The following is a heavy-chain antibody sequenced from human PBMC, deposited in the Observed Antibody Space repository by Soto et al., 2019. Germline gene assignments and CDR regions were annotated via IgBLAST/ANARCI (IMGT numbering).Heavy chain of an antibody. J-gene: IGHJ4*02. D-gene: IGHD3-10*01. CDR3: ANRNDYGSGSYFPFDH. V-gene: IGHV3-23*01. CDR2: ISGSGGST. CDR1: GFTFSSYG. Sequence: EVQLLESGGGLVQPGGSLRLSCAASGFTFSSYGMSWVRQAPGKGLEWVSSISGSGGSTYYADSVKGRFTISRDNSKNTLYLQTSSLRAEDTAVYYCANRNDYGSGSYFPFDHWGQGTLVTVSS.